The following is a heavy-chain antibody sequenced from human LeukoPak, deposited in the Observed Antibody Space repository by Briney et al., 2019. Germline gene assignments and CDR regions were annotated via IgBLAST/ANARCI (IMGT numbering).Heavy chain of an antibody. J-gene: IGHJ4*02. CDR1: GYTFTGYY. V-gene: IGHV1-2*02. D-gene: IGHD3-9*01. Sequence: ASVKVSCKASGYTFTGYYMHWVRQAPGQGLEWMGWINSNSGGTNYAQKFQGRVTMTRDTSISTAYMELSRLRSDDTAVYYCARSQPPLRYFDWLLPETDYWGQGTLVTVSS. CDR2: INSNSGGT. CDR3: ARSQPPLRYFDWLLPETDY.